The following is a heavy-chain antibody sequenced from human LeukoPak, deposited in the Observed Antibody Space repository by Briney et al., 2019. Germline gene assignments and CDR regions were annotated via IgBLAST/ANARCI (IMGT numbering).Heavy chain of an antibody. Sequence: GGSLRLSCAASGFTFSNYGMHWVRQAPGKGLEWVALIRYDGSNKYYADSVKGQFTISRDNSKNTLYLQMNSLRAEDTAVYYCAKSYWSGGSCFSDYWGQGTLVTVSS. V-gene: IGHV3-30*02. CDR2: IRYDGSNK. CDR3: AKSYWSGGSCFSDY. J-gene: IGHJ4*02. D-gene: IGHD2-15*01. CDR1: GFTFSNYG.